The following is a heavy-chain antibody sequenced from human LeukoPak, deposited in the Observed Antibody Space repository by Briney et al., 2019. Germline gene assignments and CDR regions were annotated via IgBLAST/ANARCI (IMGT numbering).Heavy chain of an antibody. CDR3: ARVQVADIDY. CDR1: GGSFSGYY. Sequence: SETLSLTCAVYGGSFSGYYWGWIRQPPGKGLEWIGEINHSGSTNYNPSLKSRVTISVDTSKNQFSLKLSSVTAADTAVYYCARVQVADIDYWGQGTLVTVSS. D-gene: IGHD6-19*01. J-gene: IGHJ4*02. CDR2: INHSGST. V-gene: IGHV4-34*01.